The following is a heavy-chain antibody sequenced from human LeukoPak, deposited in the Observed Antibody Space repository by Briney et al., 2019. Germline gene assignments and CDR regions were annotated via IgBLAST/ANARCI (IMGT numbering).Heavy chain of an antibody. D-gene: IGHD5-18*01. CDR1: GFSLSTSGRR. J-gene: IGHJ4*02. V-gene: IGHV2-70*04. CDR2: SDWDDDK. Sequence: SGPTLVNPTQTLTLTCTFSGFSLSTSGRRVSWIRQPPEKALEWLALSDWDDDKFYSTSLKTRLTISKDTSKSQVVLTMTNMDPVATATYYCARQDTAMVMDYWGQGTLVTVSS. CDR3: ARQDTAMVMDY.